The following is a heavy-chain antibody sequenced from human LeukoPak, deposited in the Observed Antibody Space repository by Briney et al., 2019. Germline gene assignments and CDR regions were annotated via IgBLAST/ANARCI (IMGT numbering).Heavy chain of an antibody. V-gene: IGHV1-46*01. CDR1: GYTFTSYY. CDR2: INPSGGST. D-gene: IGHD2-2*01. Sequence: ASVKVSCKASGYTFTSYYMHWVRQAPGQGLEWMGIINPSGGSTSYAQKFQGRVTMTRDTSTSTVYMELSSLRSEDTAVYYCARDVVPAAMRRPNPYYFDYWGQGTLVTISS. J-gene: IGHJ4*02. CDR3: ARDVVPAAMRRPNPYYFDY.